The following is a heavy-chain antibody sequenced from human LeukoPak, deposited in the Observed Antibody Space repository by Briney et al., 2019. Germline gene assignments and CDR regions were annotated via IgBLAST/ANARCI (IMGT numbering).Heavy chain of an antibody. V-gene: IGHV3-30*18. D-gene: IGHD3-16*01. J-gene: IGHJ3*02. CDR1: RFXFSSYG. CDR2: ISYDGNNR. CDR3: AKVKGEVIGAFDI. Sequence: GGSLRLSCAASRFXFSSYGMHWVRQAPGKGLEWVAVISYDGNNRYYADSVKGRFTISRYNSKNTLYLQMNGLRAEDTAVYYCAKVKGEVIGAFDIWGQGTMVTVSS.